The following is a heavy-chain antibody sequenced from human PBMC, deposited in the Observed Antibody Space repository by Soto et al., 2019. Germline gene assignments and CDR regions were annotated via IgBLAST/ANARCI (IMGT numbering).Heavy chain of an antibody. CDR1: GGSISRYY. CDR2: IYHSGST. J-gene: IGHJ5*02. V-gene: IGHV4-59*08. Sequence: PSETLSLTCTVSGGSISRYYWSWIRQPPGKGLEWIGYIYHSGSTNYNPSLKSRVTISVDTSKNQFSLKLSSVTAADTAVYYCARHLGFDSSGYYRNWFDPCGQGTLVTVSA. D-gene: IGHD3-22*01. CDR3: ARHLGFDSSGYYRNWFDP.